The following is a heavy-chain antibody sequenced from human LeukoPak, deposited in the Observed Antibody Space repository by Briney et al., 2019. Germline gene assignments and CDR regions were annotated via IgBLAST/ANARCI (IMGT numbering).Heavy chain of an antibody. D-gene: IGHD6-19*01. CDR3: ARVESRYQWDH. Sequence: ASVKVSCKASGYTFTGNYIHWVRQAPGQGLEWMGWIDPHSGASGGSNSAQKFQGRVTMTRDTSINTAYMELSRLTSDDTAVYYCARVESRYQWDHWGQGTLVTVSS. J-gene: IGHJ4*02. V-gene: IGHV1-2*02. CDR2: IDPHSGASGGS. CDR1: GYTFTGNY.